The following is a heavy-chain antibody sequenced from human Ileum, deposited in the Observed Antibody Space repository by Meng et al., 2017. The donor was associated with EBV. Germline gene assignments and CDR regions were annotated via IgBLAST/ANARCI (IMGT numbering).Heavy chain of an antibody. Sequence: RQRKEPGQGLVKPSETLSLTCTVAGGPISNENGYWGWIRQPPGKGLGWIGSMYYSGNTYYNPSLKSRVTMSLDTSKNQFSLQLTSVTAADTALYYCATRVAAVKYYFDYWGQGTLVTVSS. CDR3: ATRVAAVKYYFDY. D-gene: IGHD6-19*01. J-gene: IGHJ4*02. CDR1: GGPISNENGY. V-gene: IGHV4-39*07. CDR2: MYYSGNT.